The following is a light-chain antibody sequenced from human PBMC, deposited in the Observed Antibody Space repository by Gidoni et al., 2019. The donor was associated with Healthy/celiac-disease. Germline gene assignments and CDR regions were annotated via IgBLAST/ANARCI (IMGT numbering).Light chain of an antibody. CDR1: QSVSSSY. CDR3: QQYGISPAT. V-gene: IGKV3-20*01. Sequence: GTLSLSPGERATLSCSASQSVSSSYLAWYQQKPDQAPRLLIYGASSRATGIPDRFSGSGSGTDFTLTISRLEPEDFAVYYCQQYGISPATFGGGTKVDIK. CDR2: GAS. J-gene: IGKJ4*01.